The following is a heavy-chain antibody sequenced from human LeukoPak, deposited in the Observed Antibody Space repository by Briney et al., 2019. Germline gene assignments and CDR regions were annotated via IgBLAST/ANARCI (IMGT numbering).Heavy chain of an antibody. Sequence: GGSLRLSCAAPGFTFSDYYMSWIRQAPGKGLEWVSYISGGGTTICYADSVKGRFTISRDNAKNSLYLQMNSLRAEDTAVYYCARDRTSSSWRPDSFDIWGQGTMVTVSP. CDR1: GFTFSDYY. CDR2: ISGGGTTI. CDR3: ARDRTSSSWRPDSFDI. V-gene: IGHV3-11*01. J-gene: IGHJ3*02. D-gene: IGHD6-13*01.